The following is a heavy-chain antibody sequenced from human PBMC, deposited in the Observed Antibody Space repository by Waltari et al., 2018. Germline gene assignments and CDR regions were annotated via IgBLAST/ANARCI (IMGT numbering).Heavy chain of an antibody. CDR2: IYPGDSDT. Sequence: EVRLVQSGAEVKKPGESLKSSCQASGYTFSDCWIGWVRQMPGKGLEWMGVIYPGDSDTQYSPSFQGQVTISVDKSINTAYLHWSSLKASDTAIYFCARRRGDYSDFNYWGQGTLVTVSS. CDR1: GYTFSDCW. J-gene: IGHJ4*02. CDR3: ARRRGDYSDFNY. V-gene: IGHV5-51*01. D-gene: IGHD4-4*01.